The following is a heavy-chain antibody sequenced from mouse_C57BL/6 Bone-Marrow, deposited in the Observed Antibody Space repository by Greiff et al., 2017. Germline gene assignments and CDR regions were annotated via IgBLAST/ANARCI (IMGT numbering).Heavy chain of an antibody. CDR2: INPNNGGT. D-gene: IGHD1-1*01. V-gene: IGHV1-26*01. J-gene: IGHJ3*01. Sequence: EVQLQQSGPELLKPGASVKISCKASGYTFTDYYMNWVKQSHGKSLEWIGDINPNNGGTSYNQKFKGKATLTVDKSSSTAYMELRSLTSEDSAVYYCARALYYYGSSYRFADWGQGTLVTVSA. CDR3: ARALYYYGSSYRFAD. CDR1: GYTFTDYY.